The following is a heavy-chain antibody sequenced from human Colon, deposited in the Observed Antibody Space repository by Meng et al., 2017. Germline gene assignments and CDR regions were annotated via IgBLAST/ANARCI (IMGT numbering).Heavy chain of an antibody. V-gene: IGHV3-33*01. CDR3: ARDEIGRGYLLDF. CDR1: GFTFSSHG. J-gene: IGHJ4*02. CDR2: IWQDEDHQ. Sequence: QVQLVGSGGGVVQPGRSLRLSCAASGFTFSSHGLHWVRQAPGMGLEWVAVIWQDEDHQYYADSVKGRFTISRDNSKNTLYLQMNSLRAEDTAVYYCARDEIGRGYLLDFWGPGTLVTVSS. D-gene: IGHD3-16*02.